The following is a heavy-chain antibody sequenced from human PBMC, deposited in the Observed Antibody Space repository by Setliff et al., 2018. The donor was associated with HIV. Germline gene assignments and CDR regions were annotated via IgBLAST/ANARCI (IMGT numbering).Heavy chain of an antibody. D-gene: IGHD1-26*01. Sequence: PGGSLRLSCAATGFTFSSYVLHWVRQAPGKGLEWVAVMSTGGGIKICADSVKGRFTISRDNSRNTLFLQMNNLRPEDTATYYCVRDPIEGSPDYFDYWGQGA. CDR2: MSTGGGIK. CDR3: VRDPIEGSPDYFDY. CDR1: GFTFSSYV. J-gene: IGHJ4*02. V-gene: IGHV3-30-3*01.